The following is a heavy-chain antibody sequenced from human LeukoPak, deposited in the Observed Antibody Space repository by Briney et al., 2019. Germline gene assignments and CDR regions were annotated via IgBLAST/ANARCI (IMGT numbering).Heavy chain of an antibody. CDR3: AKDSSSSGWVGPFDY. V-gene: IGHV3-23*01. Sequence: GGSLRLSCAASGFTFSTYAMSWVRQAPGKGLEWVSAVSGSGSTYYADPVKGRFTISRDNPKNTLYLQMNSLRAEDTAVYYCAKDSSSSGWVGPFDYWGQGTLVTVSS. CDR2: VSGSGST. D-gene: IGHD6-19*01. CDR1: GFTFSTYA. J-gene: IGHJ4*02.